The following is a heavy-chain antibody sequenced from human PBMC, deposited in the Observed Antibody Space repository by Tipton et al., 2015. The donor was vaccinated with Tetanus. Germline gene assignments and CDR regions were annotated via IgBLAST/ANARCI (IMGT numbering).Heavy chain of an antibody. D-gene: IGHD6-13*01. CDR2: IHRGGST. CDR3: ARSISAGSVWPYEH. V-gene: IGHV4-34*01. Sequence: KPSETLSLTCGVFGDYLSDYYWTWVRQPPGKGLEWIGEIHRGGSTNYNPSLKSRVSMSVDTAKNRFSRTLTSVTAADMAVYYCARSISAGSVWPYEHWGQGTLVTVSS. CDR1: GDYLSDYY. J-gene: IGHJ4*02.